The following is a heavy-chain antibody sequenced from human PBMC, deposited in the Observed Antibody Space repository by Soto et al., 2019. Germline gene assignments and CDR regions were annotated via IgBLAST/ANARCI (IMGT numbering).Heavy chain of an antibody. CDR1: GDSISSGGYY. CDR2: IYYSGST. V-gene: IGHV4-31*03. D-gene: IGHD3-10*01. J-gene: IGHJ2*01. Sequence: QVQLQESGPGLVKPSQTLSLTCTVSGDSISSGGYYWSWIRQHPGKGLELIGYIYYSGSTYYNPSIKSRVTVSVDTSKIQFSLKLSSVTAADTAVYSCARASGSSMVRGVPNYWYFYLWGRGTPVPVSS. CDR3: ARASGSSMVRGVPNYWYFYL.